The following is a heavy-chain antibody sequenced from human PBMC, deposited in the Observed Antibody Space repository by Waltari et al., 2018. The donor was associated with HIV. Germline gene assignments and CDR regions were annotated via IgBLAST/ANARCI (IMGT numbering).Heavy chain of an antibody. J-gene: IGHJ3*01. CDR3: ARTKYYASGTYYNGAFDV. V-gene: IGHV2-70*01. CDR1: GFSLTTSGPC. CDR2: IDWEDNK. D-gene: IGHD3-10*01. Sequence: QVTLTESGPALLNATQTLTLTCNVSGFSLTTSGPCVSWNRQLPGKALEWLAFIDWEDNKFFSPSLKTRLTISKDSFRNQVVLTMTNMDPVDTGSYFCARTKYYASGTYYNGAFDVWGQGTMVTVSS.